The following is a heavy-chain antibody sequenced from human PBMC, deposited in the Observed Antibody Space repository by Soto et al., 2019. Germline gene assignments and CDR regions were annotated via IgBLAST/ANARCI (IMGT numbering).Heavy chain of an antibody. CDR2: ISSDGSNK. CDR3: ARPHYYDSSSYFY. J-gene: IGHJ4*02. D-gene: IGHD3-22*01. V-gene: IGHV3-30-3*01. Sequence: QVQLVDSGGGVVQPGTSLRLSCAASGFTFNYYAIHWVRQAPGKGLEWVAIISSDGSNKYYADSVKGRFTISRDNSKNTLYLQMNNLRAEDTAVYYCARPHYYDSSSYFYWGQGTLVTVSS. CDR1: GFTFNYYA.